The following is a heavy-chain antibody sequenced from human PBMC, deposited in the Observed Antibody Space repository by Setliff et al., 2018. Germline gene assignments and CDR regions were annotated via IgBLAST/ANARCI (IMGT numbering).Heavy chain of an antibody. CDR3: ARVPRLEWLLPTFDS. J-gene: IGHJ4*02. D-gene: IGHD3-3*01. V-gene: IGHV1-18*01. CDR2: ISVYNSNT. Sequence: ASVKVSCKAFGYPFTGYYYNHWVRQAPGQGLEWMGWISVYNSNTNYAEKLRSRVTMTTDTSTSTAYVELRSLTSDDTAVYYCARVPRLEWLLPTFDSWGQGTLVTVSS. CDR1: GYPFTGYY.